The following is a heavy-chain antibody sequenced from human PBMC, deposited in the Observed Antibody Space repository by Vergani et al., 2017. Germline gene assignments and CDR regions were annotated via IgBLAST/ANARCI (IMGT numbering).Heavy chain of an antibody. J-gene: IGHJ4*02. D-gene: IGHD5-12*01. Sequence: QLLESGGGLIQPGGSLRLSCAASGFTFNSYAMTWVRQAPGKGLEWVSSVSGSSATPYYADSVKGRFIISRDNSKNTLHLQMNSLRADDTAVYYCTKGSRGYTGYFFDYWGQGTLATVSS. V-gene: IGHV3-23*01. CDR2: VSGSSATP. CDR3: TKGSRGYTGYFFDY. CDR1: GFTFNSYA.